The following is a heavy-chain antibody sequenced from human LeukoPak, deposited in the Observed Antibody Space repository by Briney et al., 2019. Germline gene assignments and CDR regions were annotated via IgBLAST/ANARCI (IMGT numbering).Heavy chain of an antibody. D-gene: IGHD2-2*01. CDR3: ARGIRDCSGTTCYQPFDH. J-gene: IGHJ4*02. Sequence: GGSLRLSCAASGLIVSNNYMSWVRQAPGEGLEWVSIVYSGGHTYYADSVKGRFTISRDKSKNTLYLQMSSLRAEDTAVYYCARGIRDCSGTTCYQPFDHWGQGALVTVSS. V-gene: IGHV3-53*01. CDR2: VYSGGHT. CDR1: GLIVSNNY.